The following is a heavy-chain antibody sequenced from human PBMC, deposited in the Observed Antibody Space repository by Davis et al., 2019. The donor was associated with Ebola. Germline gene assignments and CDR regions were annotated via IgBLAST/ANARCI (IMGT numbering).Heavy chain of an antibody. CDR3: AGGSSSSFDY. D-gene: IGHD6-6*01. CDR2: IRYDGSNK. J-gene: IGHJ4*02. CDR1: GFTFSSYA. V-gene: IGHV3-30*02. Sequence: PGGSLRLSCAASGFTFSSYAMHWVRQAPGKGLEWVAFIRYDGSNKYYADSVKGRFTISRDNSKNTLYLQMNSLRAEDTAVYYCAGGSSSSFDYWGQGTLVTVSS.